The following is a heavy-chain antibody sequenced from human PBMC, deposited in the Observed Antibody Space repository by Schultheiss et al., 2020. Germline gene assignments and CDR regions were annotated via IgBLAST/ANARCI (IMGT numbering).Heavy chain of an antibody. CDR2: IYTSGST. V-gene: IGHV4-61*02. CDR3: ARADYSSSWYQKGMDV. Sequence: SQTLSLTCSVSGGSISSGGYCWSWIRQPAGKGLEWIGRIYTSGSTNYNPSLKSRVTISVDTSKNQFSLKLSSVTAADTAVYYCARADYSSSWYQKGMDVWGQGTTVTVSS. J-gene: IGHJ6*02. D-gene: IGHD6-13*01. CDR1: GGSISSGGYC.